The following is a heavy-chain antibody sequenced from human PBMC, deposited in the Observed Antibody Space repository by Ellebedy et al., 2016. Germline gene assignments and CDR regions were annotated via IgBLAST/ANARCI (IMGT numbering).Heavy chain of an antibody. D-gene: IGHD2-2*02. CDR3: ARDDWEDGYCSSTSCYNMGY. J-gene: IGHJ4*02. Sequence: GESLKISXKGSGYSFTTYWIGWVRQAPGQGLEWMGWISAYNGNTNYAQKFQGRVTITADESTSTAYMELSSLRSEDTAVYYCARDDWEDGYCSSTSCYNMGYWGQGTLVTVSS. V-gene: IGHV1-18*04. CDR1: GYSFTTYW. CDR2: ISAYNGNT.